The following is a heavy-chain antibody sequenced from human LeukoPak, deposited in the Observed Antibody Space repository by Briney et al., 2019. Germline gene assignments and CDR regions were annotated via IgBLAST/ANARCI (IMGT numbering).Heavy chain of an antibody. CDR1: GGTFIYYA. CDR3: AREQWLVPHRYYYYGMYV. CDR2: IIPISGTT. D-gene: IGHD6-19*01. J-gene: IGHJ6*02. Sequence: GASVTVTFLSTGGTFIYYAISWVRQARGQGLEWMGGIIPISGTTNYAQKFQGRVTITADESTNTAYMALSSLSSEDTALSYCAREQWLVPHRYYYYGMYVWGQGTTVTVSS. V-gene: IGHV1-69*01.